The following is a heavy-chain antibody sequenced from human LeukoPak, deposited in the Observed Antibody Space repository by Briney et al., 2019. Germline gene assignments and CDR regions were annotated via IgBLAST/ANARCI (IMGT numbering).Heavy chain of an antibody. Sequence: GASVKVSCKASGYTFTGYHLHWGLQAPGQGLEWMGWIHPNSGVTDYAQKFQGRVTVTRDTSISTAYMELSSLRTDDTAVYYCARLRVAYEPFDYWGQGTLVTVSS. V-gene: IGHV1-2*02. CDR3: ARLRVAYEPFDY. D-gene: IGHD3-16*01. J-gene: IGHJ4*02. CDR2: IHPNSGVT. CDR1: GYTFTGYH.